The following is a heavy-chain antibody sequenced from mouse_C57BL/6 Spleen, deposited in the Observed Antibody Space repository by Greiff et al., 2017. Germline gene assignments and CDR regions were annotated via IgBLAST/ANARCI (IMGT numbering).Heavy chain of an antibody. D-gene: IGHD1-1*01. CDR1: GFNIKDTY. J-gene: IGHJ4*01. CDR3: ARRYGSSYDYAMDY. CDR2: IDPANGNT. Sequence: EVQGVESVAELVRPGASVKLSCTASGFNIKDTYMHWVKQRPEQGLEWIGRIDPANGNTKYAPKFQGKATRTADTSSNTASLQLSSLTSEDTAIYYCARRYGSSYDYAMDYWGQGTSVTVSS. V-gene: IGHV14-3*01.